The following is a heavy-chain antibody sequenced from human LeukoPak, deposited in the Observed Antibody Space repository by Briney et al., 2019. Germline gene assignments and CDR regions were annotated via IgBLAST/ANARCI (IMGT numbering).Heavy chain of an antibody. CDR1: GFTVSSNY. Sequence: GGSLRLSRAASGFTVSSNYMSWVRQAPGKGLEWVAVIYSGGSAYFADSVKGRFTISRDNSKNTLYLQMNSLRAEDTAVYYCARDRRDSGTYYADYWGQGTLVTVSS. D-gene: IGHD1-26*01. V-gene: IGHV3-53*01. CDR3: ARDRRDSGTYYADY. CDR2: IYSGGSA. J-gene: IGHJ4*02.